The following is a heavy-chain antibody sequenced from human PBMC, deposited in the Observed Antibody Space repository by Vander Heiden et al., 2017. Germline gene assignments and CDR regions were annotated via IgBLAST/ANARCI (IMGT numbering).Heavy chain of an antibody. D-gene: IGHD6-6*01. Sequence: QVQLVQSGAEVKKPGPSVKVSCKASGYTFTAYYVHWVRQAPGQGLEWMGWINPNSGGTNYAQKFQGRVTMTRDTSISTAYMELSRLTSDDTAVYYCAREIAARYGLDVWGQGTTVTVSS. CDR1: GYTFTAYY. CDR2: INPNSGGT. J-gene: IGHJ6*02. V-gene: IGHV1-2*02. CDR3: AREIAARYGLDV.